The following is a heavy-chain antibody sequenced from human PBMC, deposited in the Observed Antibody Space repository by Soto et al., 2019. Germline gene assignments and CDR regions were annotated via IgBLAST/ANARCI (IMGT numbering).Heavy chain of an antibody. CDR2: ISAYNGNT. J-gene: IGHJ5*02. D-gene: IGHD3-22*01. CDR1: GYTFTSYG. Sequence: ASVKVSCKASGYTFTSYGISWVRQAPGQGLEWMGWISAYNGNTNYAQKLQGRVTMTTDTSTSTAYMELRSLRSDDTAVYYCARDETYYDSSGYYLGPWFDPWGQGTLVTVSS. V-gene: IGHV1-18*01. CDR3: ARDETYYDSSGYYLGPWFDP.